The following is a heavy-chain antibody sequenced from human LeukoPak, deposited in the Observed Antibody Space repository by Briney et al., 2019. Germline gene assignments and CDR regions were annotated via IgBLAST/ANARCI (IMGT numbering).Heavy chain of an antibody. CDR3: ARRAGGYSHPYDY. J-gene: IGHJ4*02. CDR1: GGTFSSYA. CDR2: IIPIFGTA. V-gene: IGHV1-69*13. D-gene: IGHD4-23*01. Sequence: SVKVSCKASGGTFSSYAISWARQAPGQGLEWMGGIIPIFGTANYAQKFQGRVTITADESTSTAYMELSSLRSEDTAVYYCARRAGGYSHPYDYWGQGTLVTVSS.